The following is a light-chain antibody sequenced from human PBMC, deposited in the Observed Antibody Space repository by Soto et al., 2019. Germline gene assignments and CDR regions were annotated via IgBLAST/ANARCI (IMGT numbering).Light chain of an antibody. CDR3: QQYVNSPRT. J-gene: IGKJ1*01. CDR2: GAS. Sequence: EIVLTQSPGTLSLSPGERATLSCRASQSVSSSYLAWYQQKPGQAPRLLIYGASSRDSGIPDRFSGSGSGTDFTLTISRLEPEDFAVYYCQQYVNSPRTFGQGNKVEIK. V-gene: IGKV3-20*01. CDR1: QSVSSSY.